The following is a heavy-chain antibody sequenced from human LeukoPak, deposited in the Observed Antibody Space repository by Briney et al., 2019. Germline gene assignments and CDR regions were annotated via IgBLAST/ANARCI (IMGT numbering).Heavy chain of an antibody. J-gene: IGHJ4*02. Sequence: QSGGSLRLSCAASGFTFSSYAMHWVRQAPGKGLEWVAVISYDGSNKYYADSVKGRFTISRDNSKNTLYLQMNSLRAEDTAVYYCAKAPVFGVVIIPASYFDYWGQGTLVTVSS. D-gene: IGHD3-3*01. V-gene: IGHV3-30-3*01. CDR2: ISYDGSNK. CDR1: GFTFSSYA. CDR3: AKAPVFGVVIIPASYFDY.